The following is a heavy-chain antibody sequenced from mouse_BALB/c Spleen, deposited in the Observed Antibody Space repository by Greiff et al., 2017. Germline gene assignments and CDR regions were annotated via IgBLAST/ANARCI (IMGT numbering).Heavy chain of an antibody. CDR1: GFTFSSYT. J-gene: IGHJ2*01. CDR3: TRKGYDEGGFDY. D-gene: IGHD2-2*01. V-gene: IGHV5-6-4*01. Sequence: EVMLVESGGGLVKPGGSLKLSCAASGFTFSSYTMSWVRQTPEKRLEWVATISSGGSYTYYPDSVKGRFTISRDNAKNTLYLQMSSLKSEDTAMYYCTRKGYDEGGFDYWGQGTTLTVSS. CDR2: ISSGGSYT.